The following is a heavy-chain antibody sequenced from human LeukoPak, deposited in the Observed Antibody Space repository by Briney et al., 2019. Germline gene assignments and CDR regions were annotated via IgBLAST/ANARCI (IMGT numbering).Heavy chain of an antibody. CDR1: GFTFSDAW. CDR3: TTWSSQFDH. V-gene: IGHV3-15*01. D-gene: IGHD6-6*01. CDR2: IQSKTDGGTT. Sequence: GGSLRLSCAASGFTFSDAWMTWVRQAPGKGLECVGFIQSKTDGGTTDSATPVKGRFTVSRDDSKNTLYLHMNSLKTEDTAVYYCTTWSSQFDHWGQGTLVTVSS. J-gene: IGHJ4*02.